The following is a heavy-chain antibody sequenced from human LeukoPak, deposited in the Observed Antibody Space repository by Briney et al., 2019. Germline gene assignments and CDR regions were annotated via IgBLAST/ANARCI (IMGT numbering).Heavy chain of an antibody. J-gene: IGHJ4*02. V-gene: IGHV3-48*03. CDR2: ISSIGSTI. CDR1: GFTFSSYE. D-gene: IGHD3-9*01. Sequence: GGSLRLSCAAAGFTFSSYEMNWVRQAPGKGLEWVSYISSIGSTIYYADPMKDRFTIYRENAKNSLYLQMNSLRAEETAVYYCATQETGYWGQGTLVTVSS. CDR3: ATQETGY.